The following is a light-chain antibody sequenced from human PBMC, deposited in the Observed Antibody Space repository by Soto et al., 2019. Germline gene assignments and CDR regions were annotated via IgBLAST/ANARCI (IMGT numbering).Light chain of an antibody. CDR1: SSDVGGYDY. Sequence: QSALTQPASVSGSPGQSITISCTGTSSDVGGYDYVSWYQQHPGKAPKLMIYDVSDRPTEVSKRFSGSKSGNTAYLTISGLQAVDEADYYCSSYTSISTWLFGGGTKVTLL. J-gene: IGLJ2*01. CDR3: SSYTSISTWL. CDR2: DVS. V-gene: IGLV2-14*03.